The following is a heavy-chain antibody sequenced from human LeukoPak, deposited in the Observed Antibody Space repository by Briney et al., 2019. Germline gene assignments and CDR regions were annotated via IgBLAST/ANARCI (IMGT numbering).Heavy chain of an antibody. CDR1: GGSFSDYY. CDR3: ARPNRYYYGSGSPGPFDY. V-gene: IGHV4-34*01. Sequence: SETLSLTCGVTGGSFSDYYWSWIRQSPGKGLEWIGEINHSGSTNYNPSLKSRVTISVDTSKNQFSLKLSSVTAADTAVYYCARPNRYYYGSGSPGPFDYWGQGTLVTVSS. D-gene: IGHD3-10*01. CDR2: INHSGST. J-gene: IGHJ4*02.